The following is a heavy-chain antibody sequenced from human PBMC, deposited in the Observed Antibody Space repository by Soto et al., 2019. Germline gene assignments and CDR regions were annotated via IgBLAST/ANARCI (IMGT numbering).Heavy chain of an antibody. D-gene: IGHD3-10*01. Sequence: SETLSLTCTVSGGSITSSSYYWGWIRQPPGKGLEWIGSIYYSGSTYYNPSLRGRVTISLDTSKNQFSLRLSSVKGRFTISRDNAKNSLYLQMNSLRAEDTAVYYCANIGRSDRAFDIWGQGTMVIVSS. CDR1: GGSITSSSYY. CDR2: IYYSGST. J-gene: IGHJ3*02. V-gene: IGHV4-39*01. CDR3: AKNSLYLQMNSLRAEDTAVYYCANIGRSDRAFDI.